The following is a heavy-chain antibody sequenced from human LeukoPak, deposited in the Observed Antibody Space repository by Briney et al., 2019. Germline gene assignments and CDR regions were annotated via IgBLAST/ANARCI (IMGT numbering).Heavy chain of an antibody. V-gene: IGHV3-21*01. D-gene: IGHD3-3*01. Sequence: GGSLRLSCAASGFTFSSYSMNWVRQAPGKGLEWVSSISSSSSYIYYADSVKGRFTISRDNAKNSLYLQMNSLRAEDTAVYYCELRFLGSAREAFDIWGQGTMVTVSS. CDR1: GFTFSSYS. J-gene: IGHJ3*02. CDR3: ELRFLGSAREAFDI. CDR2: ISSSSSYI.